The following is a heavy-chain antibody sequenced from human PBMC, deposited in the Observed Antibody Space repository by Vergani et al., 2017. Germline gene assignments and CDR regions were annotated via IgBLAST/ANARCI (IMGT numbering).Heavy chain of an antibody. CDR2: IYHSGST. J-gene: IGHJ4*02. Sequence: QVQLQESGPGLVKPLGTLSLTCTVSGDSLSSSNWWSWVRQPPGKGLEWIGEIYHSGSTNYDPSLESRVTISMHKSTNEFSLKLSSVTAADTAIYYCARGQLPPDYWGQGTLVTVSS. D-gene: IGHD2-2*01. CDR3: ARGQLPPDY. CDR1: GDSLSSSNW. V-gene: IGHV4-4*03.